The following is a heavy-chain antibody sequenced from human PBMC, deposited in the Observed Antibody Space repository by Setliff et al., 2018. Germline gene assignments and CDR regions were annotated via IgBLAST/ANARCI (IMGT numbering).Heavy chain of an antibody. Sequence: SETLSLTCTVSGASISSYYRGWIRKPPGKGLEWIGSIYYSGSTYYNPSLKRRVTISVDTSKNQFSLKLSSVTAADTAVYYCARVLPPNYYYYYMDVWGKGTTVTVSS. CDR3: ARVLPPNYYYYYMDV. D-gene: IGHD2-15*01. CDR1: GASISSYY. V-gene: IGHV4-39*07. J-gene: IGHJ6*03. CDR2: IYYSGST.